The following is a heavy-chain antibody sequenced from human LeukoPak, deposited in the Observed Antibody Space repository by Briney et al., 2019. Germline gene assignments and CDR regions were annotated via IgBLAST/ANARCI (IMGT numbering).Heavy chain of an antibody. CDR3: ARETVAGTYYFDY. J-gene: IGHJ4*02. CDR1: GGSFSGYY. CDR2: INHSGST. Sequence: SETLSLTCAVYGGSFSGYYWSWIRQPPGKGLEWIGEINHSGSTNYNPPLRSRVTISVDTSKNQFSLKLSSVTAADTAVYYCARETVAGTYYFDYWGQGTLVTVSS. V-gene: IGHV4-34*01. D-gene: IGHD6-19*01.